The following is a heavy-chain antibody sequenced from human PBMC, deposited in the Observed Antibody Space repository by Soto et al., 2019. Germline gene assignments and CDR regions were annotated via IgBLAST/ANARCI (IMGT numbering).Heavy chain of an antibody. CDR2: IYTSGNT. D-gene: IGHD2-8*01. CDR1: GASVTSYY. V-gene: IGHV4-4*07. Sequence: QVQLQGSDPRLLKPSETLSLTCTVSGASVTSYYWSWIRQPAGKGLDWIGRIYTSGNTDYNPALKSRVTLSLETSQNQVSLKLSSVTAADKSIYYCARDGVGPHGMDVWGQGTTVTVSS. J-gene: IGHJ6*02. CDR3: ARDGVGPHGMDV.